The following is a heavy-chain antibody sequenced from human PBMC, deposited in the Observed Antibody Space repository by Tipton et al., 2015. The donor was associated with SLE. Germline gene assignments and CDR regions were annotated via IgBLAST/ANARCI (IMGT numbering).Heavy chain of an antibody. CDR2: INHGGST. D-gene: IGHD3-22*01. CDR1: GGSFNDYY. Sequence: TLSLTCAVYGGSFNDYYWNWIRQSPGKGLEWIGDINHGGSTNYNPSLKSRVTISVDTSKNQFSLNLSSVTAADTAVYYCARRSYYDSSGYYDYWGQGTLVTVSS. CDR3: ARRSYYDSSGYYDY. J-gene: IGHJ4*02. V-gene: IGHV4-34*01.